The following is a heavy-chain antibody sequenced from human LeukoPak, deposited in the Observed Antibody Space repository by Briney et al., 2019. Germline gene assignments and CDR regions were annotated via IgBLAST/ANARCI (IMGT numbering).Heavy chain of an antibody. D-gene: IGHD1-26*01. J-gene: IGHJ4*02. V-gene: IGHV3-33*06. CDR2: ISYDGSNK. CDR1: GFIFTSYA. Sequence: GGSLRLSCAASGFIFTSYAMHWVRQAPGKGLEWVAVISYDGSNKYYADSVKGRFTISKDTSKSTLYLQMSSLRAEDTAIYYCAKRGSKWDLDNWGQGTLVTVSS. CDR3: AKRGSKWDLDN.